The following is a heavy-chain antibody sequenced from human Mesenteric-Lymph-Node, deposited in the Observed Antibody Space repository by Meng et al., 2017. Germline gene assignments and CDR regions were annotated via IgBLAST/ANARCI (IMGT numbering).Heavy chain of an antibody. Sequence: ASVKVPCKASGYTFTSYAMHWVRQDPGQRREWMGWINAGNCNTKYSQKFQGRVTITRDTSASTAYMELSSLRSEDTAGYYCARASGELSLYHLWGQGTLVTVSS. CDR3: ARASGELSLYHL. CDR1: GYTFTSYA. V-gene: IGHV1-3*01. D-gene: IGHD3-16*02. J-gene: IGHJ4*02. CDR2: INAGNCNT.